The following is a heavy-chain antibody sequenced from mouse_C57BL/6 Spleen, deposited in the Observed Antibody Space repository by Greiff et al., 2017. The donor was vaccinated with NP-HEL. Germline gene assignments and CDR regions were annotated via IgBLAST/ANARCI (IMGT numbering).Heavy chain of an antibody. CDR1: GFSFNTYA. D-gene: IGHD1-1*02. CDR2: IRSKSNNYAT. CDR3: VGLWDWYFDV. V-gene: IGHV10-1*01. J-gene: IGHJ1*03. Sequence: EVKLEESGGGLVQPKGSLKLSCAASGFSFNTYAMNWVRQAPGKGFEWVARIRSKSNNYATYYADSVKDTFTISRDDSKSMLYLQMNNFKNAETALYYCVGLWDWYFDVWGTGTTVTVSS.